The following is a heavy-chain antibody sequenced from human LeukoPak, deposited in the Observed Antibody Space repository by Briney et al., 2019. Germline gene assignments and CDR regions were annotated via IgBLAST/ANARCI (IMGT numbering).Heavy chain of an antibody. V-gene: IGHV4-4*09. J-gene: IGHJ4*02. CDR3: ARRRDGYNALDY. CDR1: GGSISSYY. D-gene: IGHD5-24*01. CDR2: IYTSGST. Sequence: SETLSLTCTVSGGSISSYYWSWIRQPPGKGLEWIGYIYTSGSTNYDPSLKSRVTISVDTSKNQFSLKLSSVTAADTAVYYCARRRDGYNALDYWGQGTLVTVSS.